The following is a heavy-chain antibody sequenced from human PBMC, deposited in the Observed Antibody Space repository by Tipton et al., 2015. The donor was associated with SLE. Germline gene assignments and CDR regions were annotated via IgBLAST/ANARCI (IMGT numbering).Heavy chain of an antibody. Sequence: SLRLSCAASGFTFSSYSMNWVRQAPGKGLEWVSYISSSSSTIYYADSVKGRFTISRDNAKNSLYLQMNSLRAEDTAVYYCAREALSAGPWYFDLWGRVSLVTVSS. CDR1: GFTFSSYS. D-gene: IGHD1-26*01. V-gene: IGHV3-48*01. J-gene: IGHJ2*01. CDR3: AREALSAGPWYFDL. CDR2: ISSSSSTI.